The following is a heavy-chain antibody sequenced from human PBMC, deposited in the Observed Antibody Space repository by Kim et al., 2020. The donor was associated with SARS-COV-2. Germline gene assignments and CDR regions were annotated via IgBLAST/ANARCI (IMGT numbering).Heavy chain of an antibody. CDR3: VREAWTFDY. CDR2: IKKDGSSK. D-gene: IGHD1-1*01. V-gene: IGHV3-7*01. Sequence: GGSLRLSCAASGFTFSDFWMSWVRQAPGKGLEWVANIKKDGSSKYFVDSVKGRFTISRDNTQNSLYLQMNSLRADDTAVYYCVREAWTFDYWGQGTLATVSS. J-gene: IGHJ4*02. CDR1: GFTFSDFW.